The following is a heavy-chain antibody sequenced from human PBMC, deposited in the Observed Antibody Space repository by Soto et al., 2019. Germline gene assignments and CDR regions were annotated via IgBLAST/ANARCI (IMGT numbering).Heavy chain of an antibody. CDR2: INAYNGNT. CDR1: GYTFTKYG. Sequence: QVQLVQSGGEVKKPGASVKVSCKASGYTFTKYGISWVRQAPGQGLEWMGWINAYNGNTNYAEKLQGRVTMTTDTSTSTVYMELRSLRSDDTAVYFCARSPGYSISWSQDLDYWGQGTLVTVSS. D-gene: IGHD6-13*01. J-gene: IGHJ4*02. CDR3: ARSPGYSISWSQDLDY. V-gene: IGHV1-18*01.